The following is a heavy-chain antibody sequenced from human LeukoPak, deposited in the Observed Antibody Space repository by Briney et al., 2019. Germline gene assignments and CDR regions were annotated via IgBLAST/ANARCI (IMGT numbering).Heavy chain of an antibody. Sequence: GGSLRLSCAASGFTFSIYGMHWVRQAPGKGLEWVSAISGSGGSTYYADSVKGRFTISRDNSKNTLYLQMNSLRAEDTAVYYCAKAQYQQLYDYYYYMDVWGKGTTVTVSS. CDR2: ISGSGGST. J-gene: IGHJ6*03. CDR1: GFTFSIYG. V-gene: IGHV3-23*01. D-gene: IGHD2-2*01. CDR3: AKAQYQQLYDYYYYMDV.